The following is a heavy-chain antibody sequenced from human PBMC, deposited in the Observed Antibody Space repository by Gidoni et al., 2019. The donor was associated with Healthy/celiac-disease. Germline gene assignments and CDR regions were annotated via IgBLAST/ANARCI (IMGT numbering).Heavy chain of an antibody. J-gene: IGHJ5*02. CDR1: GYTFTSYA. CDR2: INAGNGNT. D-gene: IGHD4-17*01. CDR3: ARDDYGDFGWFDP. V-gene: IGHV1-3*01. Sequence: QVQLVQSGAEVKTPGASVKVSCKASGYTFTSYAMHWVRQAPVQRLEWMGWINAGNGNTKYSQKFQGRVTITRDTSASTAYMELSSLRSEDTAVYYCARDDYGDFGWFDPWGQGTLVTVSS.